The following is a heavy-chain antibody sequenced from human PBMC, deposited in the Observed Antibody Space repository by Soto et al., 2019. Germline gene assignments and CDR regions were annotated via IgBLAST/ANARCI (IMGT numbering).Heavy chain of an antibody. V-gene: IGHV1-69*13. CDR1: GGTFSSYA. Sequence: SVKVSCKASGGTFSSYAISWVRQAPGQGLEWMGGIIPIFGTANYAQKFQGRVTITADESTSTAYMELSSLRSEDTAVYYCARLYSSGWYGGKNFEYWGQGTLVTVSS. CDR2: IIPIFGTA. D-gene: IGHD6-19*01. J-gene: IGHJ4*02. CDR3: ARLYSSGWYGGKNFEY.